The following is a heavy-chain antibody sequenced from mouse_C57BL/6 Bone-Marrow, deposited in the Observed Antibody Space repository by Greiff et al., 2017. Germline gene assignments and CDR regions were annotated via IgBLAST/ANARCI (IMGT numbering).Heavy chain of an antibody. D-gene: IGHD2-5*01. Sequence: QVQLQQPGAELVQPGASVKMSCKASGYTFTSYWITWVKPRPGQGLEWLGDIYPGSGSTNYNEKFTSKATLTVDTSSSTAYMQHSSLTSEDSAVYYCARPYYSNYWYCDVWGTGTTVTVSS. V-gene: IGHV1-55*01. J-gene: IGHJ1*03. CDR3: ARPYYSNYWYCDV. CDR2: IYPGSGST. CDR1: GYTFTSYW.